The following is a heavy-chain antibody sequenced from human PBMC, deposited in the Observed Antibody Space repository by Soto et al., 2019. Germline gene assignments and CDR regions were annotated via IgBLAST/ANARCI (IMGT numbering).Heavy chain of an antibody. CDR3: ARKGYYYDTRGYLGFDY. V-gene: IGHV2-70*01. Sequence: SGPTLVNPTQTLTLTCTFSGFSLSTSGMCVSWIRQPPGKALEWLALIYWDDDKPYSTSLKTRLTITKDTSKNQVVLTMTNMDPVDTATYYCARKGYYYDTRGYLGFDYWGQGTLVTVSS. CDR2: IYWDDDK. CDR1: GFSLSTSGMC. J-gene: IGHJ4*02. D-gene: IGHD3-22*01.